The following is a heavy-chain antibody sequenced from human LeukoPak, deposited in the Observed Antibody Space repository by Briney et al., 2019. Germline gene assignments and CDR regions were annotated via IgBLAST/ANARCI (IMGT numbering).Heavy chain of an antibody. V-gene: IGHV3-30*02. CDR1: GFSFSSYG. CDR3: ARGQKTLGRTLAGTTIYSYYYYMDV. Sequence: GGSLTLSCAASGFSFSSYGMHWVRHAPRRGLEGGAFIRYDGNNKYYADSVKGRFTISRDNAKNSLYLQLHSLRAEDTAVYYCARGQKTLGRTLAGTTIYSYYYYMDVWGKGTTVTVSS. D-gene: IGHD6-19*01. J-gene: IGHJ6*03. CDR2: IRYDGNNK.